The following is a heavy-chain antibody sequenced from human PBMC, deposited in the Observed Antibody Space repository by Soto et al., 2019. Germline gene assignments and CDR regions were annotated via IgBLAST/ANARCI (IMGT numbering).Heavy chain of an antibody. CDR1: GFTFSGSA. V-gene: IGHV3-73*01. J-gene: IGHJ4*02. Sequence: EVQLVESGGGLVQPGGSLKLSCAASGFTFSGSAMHWVRQASGKGLEWVGRIRSKANSYATAYAASVKGRFTISRDDSKNTAYLQMHSLKTEDTAVYYCTRRGYCSSTSCSELDYWGQGTLVTVSS. CDR2: IRSKANSYAT. CDR3: TRRGYCSSTSCSELDY. D-gene: IGHD2-2*01.